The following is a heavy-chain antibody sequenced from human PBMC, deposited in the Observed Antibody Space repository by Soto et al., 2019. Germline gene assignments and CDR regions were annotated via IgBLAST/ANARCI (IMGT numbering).Heavy chain of an antibody. CDR3: ANQAQQSGVDY. CDR2: ISYHGSKT. J-gene: IGHJ4*02. V-gene: IGHV3-30*18. CDR1: GFNFSNYG. D-gene: IGHD6-13*01. Sequence: QVQLVESGGGVVQPGRSLRLSCAASGFNFSNYGMHWVRQAPGKGLEWVAVISYHGSKTYYGDSVKGRFTISRDNSKNTLYLQMNSLRVEDTAVYDGANQAQQSGVDYWGEGTLVTVSS.